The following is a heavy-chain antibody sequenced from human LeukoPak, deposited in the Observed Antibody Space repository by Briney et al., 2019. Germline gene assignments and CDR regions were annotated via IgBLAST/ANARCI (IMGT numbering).Heavy chain of an antibody. Sequence: SETLSLTCAVPGGSISSSSSYWGWISQPPGKGLEWIGSIYYSGRTYYNPSLKSRVTISVDTSKNQFSLKLGSVTAADTAVYYWAISTTGTTSAWFDPWGQGTLVTVSS. CDR2: IYYSGRT. CDR3: AISTTGTTSAWFDP. J-gene: IGHJ5*02. V-gene: IGHV4-39*01. D-gene: IGHD1-1*01. CDR1: GGSISSSSSY.